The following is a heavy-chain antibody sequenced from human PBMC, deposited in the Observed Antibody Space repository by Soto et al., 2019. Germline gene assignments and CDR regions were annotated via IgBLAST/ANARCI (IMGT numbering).Heavy chain of an antibody. CDR2: IYSGGST. CDR3: ARDGLYDSSGYYDY. V-gene: IGHV3-53*02. J-gene: IGHJ4*02. Sequence: EVQLVETGGGLIQPGGSLRLSCAASGFTVSSNYMSWVRQAPGKGLEWVSVIYSGGSTYYADSVKGRFTISRDNSKNTLYLQMNSLRAEDTAVYYCARDGLYDSSGYYDYWGQGTLVTASS. CDR1: GFTVSSNY. D-gene: IGHD3-22*01.